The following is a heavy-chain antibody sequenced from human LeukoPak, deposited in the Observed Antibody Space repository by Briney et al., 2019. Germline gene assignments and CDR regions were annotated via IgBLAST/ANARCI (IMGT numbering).Heavy chain of an antibody. D-gene: IGHD1-20*01. CDR3: ARDSNWNYADY. J-gene: IGHJ4*02. Sequence: GASVKVSCKASGYTFTKYALTWVRQAPGQGLEWMGWVNTNTANPTYAQVFTGRFVFSLDTSVSTAYLQISSLKAEDTAVYYCARDSNWNYADYWGQGTLVTVSS. CDR2: VNTNTANP. V-gene: IGHV7-4-1*02. CDR1: GYTFTKYA.